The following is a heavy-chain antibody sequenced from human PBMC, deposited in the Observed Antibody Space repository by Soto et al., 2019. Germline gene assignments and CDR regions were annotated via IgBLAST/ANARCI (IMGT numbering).Heavy chain of an antibody. V-gene: IGHV1-69*02. CDR1: GGTFSSYS. CDR2: IIPFLGIA. CDR3: ATVGYDSAS. D-gene: IGHD5-12*01. Sequence: QVQLVQSGAEVKKPGSSVKVSCKSSGGTFSSYSINWVRRAPGQGLEWMGRIIPFLGIANYPQRFHDRVKISADTSTSTASMELSGLRSDDTAVFYCATVGYDSASLGQGTVVTVSS. J-gene: IGHJ5*02.